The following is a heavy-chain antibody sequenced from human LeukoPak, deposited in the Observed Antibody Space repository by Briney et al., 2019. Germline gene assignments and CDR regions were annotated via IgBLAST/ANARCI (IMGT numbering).Heavy chain of an antibody. CDR3: ARGTYSSGCDY. V-gene: IGHV3-23*01. Sequence: GGSLRLSCAASGFTFSSYAMSWVRQAPGKGLEWVSSISGSGGSTYYADSVKGRFTISRDNSKNTLYLQMNSLRAEDTAVYYCARGTYSSGCDYWGQGTLVTVSS. J-gene: IGHJ4*02. D-gene: IGHD6-19*01. CDR2: ISGSGGST. CDR1: GFTFSSYA.